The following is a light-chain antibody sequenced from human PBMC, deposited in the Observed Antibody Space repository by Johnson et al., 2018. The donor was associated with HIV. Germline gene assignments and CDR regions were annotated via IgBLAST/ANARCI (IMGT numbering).Light chain of an antibody. V-gene: IGLV1-51*01. J-gene: IGLJ1*01. Sequence: QSVLTQPPSVSAAPGQKVTISCSGSSSNIGNNFVSWYQQFPGTAPKLLIYDNNKRPSEIPYRFSGSKSGTSATLVITGLRTGDEADYYCGTWDSSLSAFVFGAGTTVIVL. CDR3: GTWDSSLSAFV. CDR2: DNN. CDR1: SSNIGNNF.